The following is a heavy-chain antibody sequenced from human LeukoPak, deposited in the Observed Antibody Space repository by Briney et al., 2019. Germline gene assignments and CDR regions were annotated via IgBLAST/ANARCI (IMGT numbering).Heavy chain of an antibody. CDR3: ARTLGD. V-gene: IGHV3-7*05. Sequence: GGSLRLSCAAPGFTFSSYWMDWVRQAPGKGLEWVANIKQDGSEKYYVDSVKGRFTISRNNAKNSLYLQINSLRAEDTAVYYCARTLGDWGQGTLVTVSS. J-gene: IGHJ4*02. CDR1: GFTFSSYW. D-gene: IGHD1-26*01. CDR2: IKQDGSEK.